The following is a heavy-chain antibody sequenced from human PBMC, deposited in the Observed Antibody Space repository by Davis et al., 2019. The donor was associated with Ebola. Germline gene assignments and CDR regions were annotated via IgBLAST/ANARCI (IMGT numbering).Heavy chain of an antibody. V-gene: IGHV3-11*05. CDR2: ISGDSLYT. Sequence: GESLKISCAASGFTFTDYYMGWIRQAPGKGLEWVLYISGDSLYTNYADPVRGRLTISRDDAKNSLYLQMNSLTVEDTAVYYCAKGGSGWPSDYSYGMGVWGKGTTVTVSS. CDR3: AKGGSGWPSDYSYGMGV. J-gene: IGHJ6*04. CDR1: GFTFTDYY. D-gene: IGHD6-19*01.